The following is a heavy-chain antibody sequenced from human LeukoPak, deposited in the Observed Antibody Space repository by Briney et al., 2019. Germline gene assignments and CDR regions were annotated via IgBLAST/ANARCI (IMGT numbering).Heavy chain of an antibody. J-gene: IGHJ3*02. CDR1: GFTFSSYD. CDR3: ARGPSYYYDSSGQQDAFDI. Sequence: GSLRLSCAGSGFTFSSYDMHWVRQAKGKGLEWVSAIGTAGDTYYPGSVKGRFTISRENAKNSLYLQMNSLRAEDTAVYYCARGPSYYYDSSGQQDAFDIWGQGTMVTVSS. D-gene: IGHD3-22*01. V-gene: IGHV3-13*01. CDR2: IGTAGDT.